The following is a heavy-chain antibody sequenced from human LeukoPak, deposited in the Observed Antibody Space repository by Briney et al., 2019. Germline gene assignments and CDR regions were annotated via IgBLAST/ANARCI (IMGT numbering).Heavy chain of an antibody. J-gene: IGHJ5*02. Sequence: SETLSLTCAVYGGSFSGYYWSWIRQPPGKGLEWIGYIYYSGSTNYNPSLKSRVTISVDTSKNQFSLKLSSVTAADTAVYYCARYSGYFGWFDPWGQGTLVTVSS. D-gene: IGHD5-12*01. CDR3: ARYSGYFGWFDP. CDR1: GGSFSGYY. V-gene: IGHV4-59*01. CDR2: IYYSGST.